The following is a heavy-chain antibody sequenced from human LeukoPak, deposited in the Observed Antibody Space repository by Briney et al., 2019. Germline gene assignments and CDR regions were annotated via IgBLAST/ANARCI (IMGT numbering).Heavy chain of an antibody. CDR3: AKSGYNRFDY. D-gene: IGHD5-24*01. CDR2: ISGSGSGGST. J-gene: IGHJ4*02. V-gene: IGHV3-23*01. Sequence: GGSLKLSCAASGFTFSSSAMSWVRQAPGKGLEWVSSISGSGSGGSTYYADSVKGRFTISRDNSKNTLYLQMNSLIAEDTAVYYCAKSGYNRFDYWGQGTRVTVSS. CDR1: GFTFSSSA.